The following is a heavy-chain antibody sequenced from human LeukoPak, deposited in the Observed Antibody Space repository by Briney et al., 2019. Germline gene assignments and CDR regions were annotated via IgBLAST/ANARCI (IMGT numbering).Heavy chain of an antibody. V-gene: IGHV3-30*02. Sequence: GGSLRLSCAASGFTFSSYGMHWVRQAPGKGLEWVAFIRYDGSNKYYADSVKGRFTISRDNSKNTLYLQMNSLRAEDTAVYYCAKDDGYSNPHYCSGGSCYPDYFGYWGQGTLVTVSS. J-gene: IGHJ4*02. CDR3: AKDDGYSNPHYCSGGSCYPDYFGY. CDR2: IRYDGSNK. D-gene: IGHD2-15*01. CDR1: GFTFSSYG.